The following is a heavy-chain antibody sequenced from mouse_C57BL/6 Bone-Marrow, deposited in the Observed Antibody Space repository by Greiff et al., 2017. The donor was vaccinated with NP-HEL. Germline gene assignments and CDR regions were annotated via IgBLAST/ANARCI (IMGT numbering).Heavy chain of an antibody. J-gene: IGHJ1*03. Sequence: VQLQQSVAELVRPGASVKLSCTASGFNIKNTYMHWVKQRPEQGLEWIGRIDPANGNTKYAPKFQGKATITADTSSNTTYLLLSSLTSEDTAIYYCARRFDDCGSSFCWYFDVWGTGTTVTVSS. V-gene: IGHV14-3*01. D-gene: IGHD1-1*01. CDR1: GFNIKNTY. CDR2: IDPANGNT. CDR3: ARRFDDCGSSFCWYFDV.